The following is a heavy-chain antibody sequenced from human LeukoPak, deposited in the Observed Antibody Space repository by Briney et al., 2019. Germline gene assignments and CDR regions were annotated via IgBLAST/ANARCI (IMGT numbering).Heavy chain of an antibody. CDR1: GFTFGSYG. D-gene: IGHD2-15*01. J-gene: IGHJ4*02. CDR2: IRYDGSNK. V-gene: IGHV3-30*02. CDR3: TRNLGYCTGGGCYADY. Sequence: GGSLRLSCAASGFTFGSYGMNWVHHAPGRGLEWVALIRYDGSNKYYADSVKGRFTISRDNSKNTLYLQMNSLRAEDTAVYYFTRNLGYCTGGGCYADYWGQGTLVTVSS.